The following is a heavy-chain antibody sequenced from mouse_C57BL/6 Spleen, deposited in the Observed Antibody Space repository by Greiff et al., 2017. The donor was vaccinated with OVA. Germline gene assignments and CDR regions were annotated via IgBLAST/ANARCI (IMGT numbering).Heavy chain of an antibody. CDR1: GYTFTSYW. D-gene: IGHD1-1*01. CDR2: IDPSDSET. V-gene: IGHV1-52*01. J-gene: IGHJ2*01. Sequence: VQLQQPGAELVRPGSSVKLSCKASGYTFTSYWMHWVKQRPIQGLEWIGNIDPSDSETHYNQKFKDKATLTVDKSSSTAYMQLSSLTSEDSAVYYCARDYYGSSFSPFDYWGQGTTLTGSS. CDR3: ARDYYGSSFSPFDY.